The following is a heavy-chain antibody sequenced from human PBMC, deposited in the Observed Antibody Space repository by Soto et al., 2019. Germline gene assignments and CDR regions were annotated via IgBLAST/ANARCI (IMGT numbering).Heavy chain of an antibody. Sequence: EVQLLESGGSLVQPGGSLRLSCAASGFTFSNYAMTWVRQAPRKGLEWVSAISGGGDTTSYADSVKGRFTVSRDGSKNTLYLQMSSLRAEDTALYYCAKGRGGSGSLTPRVDFWGQGTLVTVSS. CDR2: ISGGGDTT. CDR3: AKGRGGSGSLTPRVDF. D-gene: IGHD3-10*01. J-gene: IGHJ4*02. CDR1: GFTFSNYA. V-gene: IGHV3-23*01.